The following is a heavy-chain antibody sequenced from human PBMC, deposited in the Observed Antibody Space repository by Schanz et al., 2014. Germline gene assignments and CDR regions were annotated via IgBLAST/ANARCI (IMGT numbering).Heavy chain of an antibody. CDR1: GFSFSDYW. V-gene: IGHV3-15*01. Sequence: EVQLVESEGGLVQPGGSLRLSCEGSGFSFSDYWMSWVRQAPGKGLEWLGRIQGGASAGTTDYAAPVKGRFTISRDDSKNTMYLQMNSLKTEDTAVYYCKWELHVYYGMDVWGQGTAVTVSS. D-gene: IGHD1-26*01. CDR2: IQGGASAGTT. CDR3: KWELHVYYGMDV. J-gene: IGHJ6*02.